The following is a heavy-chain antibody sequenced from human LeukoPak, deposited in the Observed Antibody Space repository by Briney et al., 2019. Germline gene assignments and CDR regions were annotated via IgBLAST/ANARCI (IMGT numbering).Heavy chain of an antibody. CDR1: GFTFRNSW. V-gene: IGHV3-74*01. D-gene: IGHD1-26*01. CDR2: INSDGSIT. J-gene: IGHJ4*02. CDR3: ARGPDHGGSYYHD. Sequence: GGSLRLSCAASGFTFRNSWMYWVRQAPGKGLVWVSRINSDGSITQYADSVKGRFTISRDNAKNTLFLQMNSLRVEDTAVYYCARGPDHGGSYYHDWGQGTPVTVSS.